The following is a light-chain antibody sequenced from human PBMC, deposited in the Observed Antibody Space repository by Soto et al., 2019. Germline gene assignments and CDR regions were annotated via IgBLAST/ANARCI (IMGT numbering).Light chain of an antibody. Sequence: QSALTQPASVSGSPGQSITISCTGTSSDVGTYNLVSWYQQHPGEAPKLLIYEGDKWPSGVPSRFSGSKSGNTASLTISGLQAEDEADYYCCAYAGGRTLVFGGGTKLTVL. CDR3: CAYAGGRTLV. J-gene: IGLJ2*01. CDR2: EGD. CDR1: SSDVGTYNL. V-gene: IGLV2-23*01.